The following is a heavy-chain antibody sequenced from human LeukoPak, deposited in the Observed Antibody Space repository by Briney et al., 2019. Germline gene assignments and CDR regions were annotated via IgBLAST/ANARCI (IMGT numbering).Heavy chain of an antibody. J-gene: IGHJ6*03. Sequence: LGESLKISCKGSEYTFTNYWIGWVRQMPGKGLEWMGIIYPGDSDIRKSPSFQGQVIISADKSISTAYLQWSSLKASDTAMYYCARRTEWLSPPHYYYYMDVWGKGTTVTVSS. D-gene: IGHD3-22*01. CDR1: EYTFTNYW. CDR2: IYPGDSDI. V-gene: IGHV5-51*01. CDR3: ARRTEWLSPPHYYYYMDV.